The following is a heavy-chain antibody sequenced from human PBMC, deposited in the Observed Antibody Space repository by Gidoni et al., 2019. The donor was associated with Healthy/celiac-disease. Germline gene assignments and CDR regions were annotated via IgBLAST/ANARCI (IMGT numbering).Heavy chain of an antibody. V-gene: IGHV3-30-3*01. D-gene: IGHD2-2*01. CDR2: ISYDGSNK. Sequence: QVQLVESGGGVVQPGRSLRLSCASSVFTFSSYAMNWVRQAPGKGLGWVAVISYDGSNKYYADSVKGRFTISRDNSKNTLYLQMNSLRAEDTAVYYCARASTKGLRYYYYGMDVWGQGTTVTVSS. J-gene: IGHJ6*02. CDR3: ARASTKGLRYYYYGMDV. CDR1: VFTFSSYA.